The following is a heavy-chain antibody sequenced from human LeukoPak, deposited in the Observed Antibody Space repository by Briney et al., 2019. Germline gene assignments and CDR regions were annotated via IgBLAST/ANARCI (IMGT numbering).Heavy chain of an antibody. D-gene: IGHD2-2*01. Sequence: GGSLRLSCAASGFIFNNAWMSWVRQAPGKGLEWVGRIKSKTDGGTTDYAAPVKGRFTISRDDSKNTLFLQMNSLKTEDTAVYYCTTNAGYQLNDWGQGTLVTVSS. CDR3: TTNAGYQLND. CDR1: GFIFNNAW. V-gene: IGHV3-15*01. CDR2: IKSKTDGGTT. J-gene: IGHJ4*02.